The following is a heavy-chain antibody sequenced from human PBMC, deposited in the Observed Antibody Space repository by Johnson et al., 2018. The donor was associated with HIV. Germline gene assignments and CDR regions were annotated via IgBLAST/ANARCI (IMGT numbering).Heavy chain of an antibody. Sequence: VQLVESGGGVVQPGGSLRLSCAASGFTFDDYGMSWVRQAPGKGLEWVSGIDWSGGRTGYADSVKGRFTISRDNAKKLLYLQMYSLRAEDTAFYYCTKDMVSWFGELPWAFDTFDIWGQGTMVTVSS. CDR2: IDWSGGRT. CDR3: TKDMVSWFGELPWAFDTFDI. CDR1: GFTFDDYG. J-gene: IGHJ3*02. V-gene: IGHV3-20*04. D-gene: IGHD3-10*01.